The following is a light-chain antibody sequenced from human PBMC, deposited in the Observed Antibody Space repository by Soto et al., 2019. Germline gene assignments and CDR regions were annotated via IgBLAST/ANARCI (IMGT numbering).Light chain of an antibody. V-gene: IGLV2-14*01. Sequence: QSALTQPASVSGSPGQSITISCTGTSSDVGGYNYVSWYRQHPGNAPKLIIFDVSDRPSGVSSRFSGSKSGNRASLTISGLQAEDEADYYCTSYTSSSTLYVFGTGTKVTVL. J-gene: IGLJ1*01. CDR3: TSYTSSSTLYV. CDR1: SSDVGGYNY. CDR2: DVS.